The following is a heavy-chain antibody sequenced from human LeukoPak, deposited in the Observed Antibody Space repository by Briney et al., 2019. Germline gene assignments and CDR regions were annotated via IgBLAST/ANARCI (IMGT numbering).Heavy chain of an antibody. V-gene: IGHV3-30*04. CDR1: GFTFSSYA. Sequence: GGSLRLSCAASGFTFSSYAMHWVRQAPGKGLEWVAVISYDGSNKYYADSVKGRFTISRDNSKNTLYLQMNSLRAEDTAVYYCALSPLYGMDVWGQGTTVTVSS. CDR2: ISYDGSNK. J-gene: IGHJ6*02. CDR3: ALSPLYGMDV.